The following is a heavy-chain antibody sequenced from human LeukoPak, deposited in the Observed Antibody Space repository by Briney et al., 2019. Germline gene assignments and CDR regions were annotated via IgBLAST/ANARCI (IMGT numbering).Heavy chain of an antibody. V-gene: IGHV4-61*02. CDR2: FYTSGTT. CDR3: ARDILGPSGY. Sequence: SQTLSLTCIVSGDSISSGNYYWSWIRQPAGKGLEWIGRFYTSGTTNYNPSLKSRVTISVDSSKNQFSLKLSSVTAADTAVYYCARDILGPSGYWGQGILVTVSS. CDR1: GDSISSGNYY. D-gene: IGHD3/OR15-3a*01. J-gene: IGHJ4*02.